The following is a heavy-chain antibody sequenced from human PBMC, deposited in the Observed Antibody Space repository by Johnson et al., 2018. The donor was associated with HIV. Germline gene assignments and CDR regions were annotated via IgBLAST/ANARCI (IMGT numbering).Heavy chain of an antibody. D-gene: IGHD6-13*01. Sequence: VQLVESGGGLIQSGGSLRLSCAASGFTVSSNYMSWVRQAPGKGLEWVSVIYSGGSTYSSDSVKGRFTISRDNSKNTLYLQMNSLRADDTAVYYCARERIAAAGLDAFDIWGQGTMVTVSS. CDR2: IYSGGST. CDR3: ARERIAAAGLDAFDI. CDR1: GFTVSSNY. J-gene: IGHJ3*02. V-gene: IGHV3-53*01.